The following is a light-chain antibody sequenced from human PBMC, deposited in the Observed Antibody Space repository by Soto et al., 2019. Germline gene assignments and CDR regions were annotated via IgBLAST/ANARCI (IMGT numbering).Light chain of an antibody. V-gene: IGKV1-39*01. J-gene: IGKJ1*01. CDR2: AAS. Sequence: DIQMTQSPSSLSASVGDTVTITCRASQTIITYLNWYQQKPGKAPRLLIYAASTLQSGVPSRFSGGGSGTDFTLTISSLQPEDFATYSCQQSFSTTWTFGRGTKVDI. CDR3: QQSFSTTWT. CDR1: QTIITY.